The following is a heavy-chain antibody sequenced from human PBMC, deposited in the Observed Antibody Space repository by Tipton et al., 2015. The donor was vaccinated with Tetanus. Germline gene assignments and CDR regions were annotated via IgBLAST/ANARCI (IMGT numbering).Heavy chain of an antibody. CDR3: VRGRGLGAYSFGFEY. D-gene: IGHD5-12*01. Sequence: TLSLTCNVSGGLITTGGYSWGWIRQPPGQGLEWLGYIYRTDSTYYNPSVRSRLTLSLRRSKNQVSLKLSSVTAADTAVYYCVRGRGLGAYSFGFEYWGQGALVTVSS. CDR2: IYRTDST. V-gene: IGHV4-30-2*01. CDR1: GGLITTGGYS. J-gene: IGHJ4*02.